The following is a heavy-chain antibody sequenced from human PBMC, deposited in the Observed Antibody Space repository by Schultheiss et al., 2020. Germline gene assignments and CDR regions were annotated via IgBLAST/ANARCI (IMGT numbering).Heavy chain of an antibody. CDR3: AITTVTAYFDY. CDR1: GYSFTSYW. Sequence: GGSLRLSCQGSGYSFTSYWIGWVRQMPGKGLEWMGIIYPGDSDTRYSPSFQGHVTISADKSISTAYLQWSSLKASDTAMYYCAITTVTAYFDYWGQGTLVTVSS. D-gene: IGHD4-17*01. CDR2: IYPGDSDT. V-gene: IGHV5-51*01. J-gene: IGHJ4*02.